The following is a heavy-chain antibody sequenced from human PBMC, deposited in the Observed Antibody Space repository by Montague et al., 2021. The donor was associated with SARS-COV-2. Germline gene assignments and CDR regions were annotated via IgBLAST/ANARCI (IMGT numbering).Heavy chain of an antibody. Sequence: SETLSLTCTVSCGSISSSSYYWGWIRQPPGKGLEWIVSIYYSVSTYYNPSLKSRVTISVDTSENQFSLKLSSVTAADTAVYYCARVGRQQLVRLSGMDVWGQGTTVTVSS. CDR2: IYYSVST. CDR3: ARVGRQQLVRLSGMDV. J-gene: IGHJ6*02. V-gene: IGHV4-39*07. D-gene: IGHD6-13*01. CDR1: CGSISSSSYY.